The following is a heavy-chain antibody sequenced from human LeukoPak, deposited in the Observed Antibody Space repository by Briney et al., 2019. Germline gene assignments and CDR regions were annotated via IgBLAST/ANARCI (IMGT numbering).Heavy chain of an antibody. CDR3: ARLKRGRYFDYMFDY. V-gene: IGHV4-39*01. Sequence: SETLSLTCTVSGDSVSSTTYYWGWIRQPPGKGLEWIGNIYSSGSAYYNPSLKSRVSMSVDTSRNEFSLKMRSVTAADTSVYYCARLKRGRYFDYMFDYWGQGTLVTVSS. CDR1: GDSVSSTTYY. J-gene: IGHJ4*02. CDR2: IYSSGSA. D-gene: IGHD3-9*01.